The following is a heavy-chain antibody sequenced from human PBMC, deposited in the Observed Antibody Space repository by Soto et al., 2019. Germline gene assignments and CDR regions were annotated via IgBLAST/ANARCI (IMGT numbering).Heavy chain of an antibody. CDR3: ARACSGGRCYSSYYGMGV. D-gene: IGHD2-15*01. CDR1: GGSVSSGSYY. V-gene: IGHV4-61*01. J-gene: IGHJ6*02. CDR2: IYYSGST. Sequence: SETLSLTCTVSGGSVSSGSYYWSWIRQPPGKGLEWIGYIYYSGSTNYNPSLKSRVTISVDTSKNQFSLKLSSVTAADTAVYYWARACSGGRCYSSYYGMGVWGQGTTLTVSS.